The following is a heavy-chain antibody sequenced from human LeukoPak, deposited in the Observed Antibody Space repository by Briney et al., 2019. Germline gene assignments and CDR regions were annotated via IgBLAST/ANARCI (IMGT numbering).Heavy chain of an antibody. CDR2: INTYNGNT. Sequence: ASVKVSCKVSGYTFTSYGINWVRQAPGQGLEWMGWINTYNGNTNYAQKLQGRVTMTTDTSTSTAYMELRSLRSDDTAVYYCARDGYLNGAFDIWGQGTMVTVSS. J-gene: IGHJ3*02. D-gene: IGHD5-12*01. CDR1: GYTFTSYG. V-gene: IGHV1-18*01. CDR3: ARDGYLNGAFDI.